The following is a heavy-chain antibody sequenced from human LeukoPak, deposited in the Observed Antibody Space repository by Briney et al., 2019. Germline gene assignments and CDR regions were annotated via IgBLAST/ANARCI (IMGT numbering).Heavy chain of an antibody. CDR2: ISGSGGST. CDR1: GFTFSSYG. Sequence: PGGSLRLSCAASGFTFSSYGMSWVRQAPGKGLEWVSAISGSGGSTYYADSVKGRFTISRDNSKNTLYLQMNSLRAEDTAVYYCAKGIMRVPDYGDYDWDAFDIWGQGTMVTVSS. CDR3: AKGIMRVPDYGDYDWDAFDI. V-gene: IGHV3-23*01. J-gene: IGHJ3*02. D-gene: IGHD4-17*01.